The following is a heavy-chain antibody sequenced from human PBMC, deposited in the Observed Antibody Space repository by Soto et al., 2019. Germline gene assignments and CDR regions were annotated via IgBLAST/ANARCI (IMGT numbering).Heavy chain of an antibody. CDR1: GFTFSSYA. J-gene: IGHJ6*02. CDR2: ISYDGSNK. V-gene: IGHV3-30-3*01. D-gene: IGHD2-2*02. Sequence: QVQLVESGGGVVQPGRSLRLSCAASGFTFSSYAMHWVRQAPGKGLEWVAVISYDGSNKYYADSVKGRFTIFRDNSKNTLYLQMNSLRAEDTAVYYCARDPRRLYCSSTSCYTGPFTPWGQGTTVTVSS. CDR3: ARDPRRLYCSSTSCYTGPFTP.